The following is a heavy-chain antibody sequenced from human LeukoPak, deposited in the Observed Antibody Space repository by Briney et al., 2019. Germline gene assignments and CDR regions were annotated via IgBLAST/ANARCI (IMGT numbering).Heavy chain of an antibody. Sequence: SLRPYCAPSGFTFTSNAMSWVRQPPGKGLEWAPAISGSGGSTYYADSVKGRFTISRDNSKNTLYLQMNSLRAEDTAVYYCAKGGTLWFGEFDYWGQGTLVTVSS. CDR1: GFTFTSNA. D-gene: IGHD3-10*01. V-gene: IGHV3-23*01. CDR3: AKGGTLWFGEFDY. J-gene: IGHJ4*02. CDR2: ISGSGGST.